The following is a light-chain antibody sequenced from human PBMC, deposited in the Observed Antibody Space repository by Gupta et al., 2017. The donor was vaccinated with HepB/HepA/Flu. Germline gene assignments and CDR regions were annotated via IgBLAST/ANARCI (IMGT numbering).Light chain of an antibody. J-gene: IGKJ4*01. CDR3: QQYNNWHPVT. V-gene: IGKV3-15*01. CDR1: QSVSSN. CDR2: AAS. Sequence: EIVMTQSPATLSVSPGERVTLSCRASQSVSSNLGWYQQKPGQAPRLLIYAASTRATGIPARFSGSGSGTEFTLTISSLQSEDFAVYYCQQYNNWHPVTFGGGTKVEIK.